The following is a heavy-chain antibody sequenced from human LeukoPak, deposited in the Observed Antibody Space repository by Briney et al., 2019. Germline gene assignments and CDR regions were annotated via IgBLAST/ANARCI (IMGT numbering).Heavy chain of an antibody. V-gene: IGHV1-69*04. CDR1: GGTFSSYA. CDR2: IIPILGIA. Sequence: SVKVSCKASGGTFSSYAISWVRQAPGQGLEWMGRIIPILGIANYAQKFQGRVTITADKSTSTAYMELSSLRSEDTAVYYCARVDYDFWSGPRNWFDPWGQGTLVAVSS. J-gene: IGHJ5*02. CDR3: ARVDYDFWSGPRNWFDP. D-gene: IGHD3-3*01.